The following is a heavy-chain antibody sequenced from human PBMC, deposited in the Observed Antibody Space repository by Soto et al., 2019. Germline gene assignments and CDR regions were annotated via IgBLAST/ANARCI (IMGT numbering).Heavy chain of an antibody. V-gene: IGHV3-33*01. CDR3: ARGLLWFGEFHY. CDR2: IWYDGSNK. CDR1: GFTFSSYG. J-gene: IGHJ4*02. Sequence: GGSLRLSCAASGFTFSSYGMHWVRQAPGKGLEWVAVIWYDGSNKYCADSVKGRFTISRDNSKNTLYLQMNSLRAEDTAVYYCARGLLWFGEFHYWGQGTLVTVSS. D-gene: IGHD3-10*01.